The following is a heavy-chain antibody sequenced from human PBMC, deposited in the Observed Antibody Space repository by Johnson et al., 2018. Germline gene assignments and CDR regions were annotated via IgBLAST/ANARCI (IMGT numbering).Heavy chain of an antibody. J-gene: IGHJ6*02. CDR1: GGSISSYY. CDR2: IYYSGST. CDR3: ARGEGNYYYYGMDV. V-gene: IGHV4-59*01. D-gene: IGHD3-10*01. Sequence: QVQLQESGPGLVKPSETLSLSCTVSGGSISSYYWSWIRQPPGKGLEWIGYIYYSGSTNYNPSLPSRVTRAVDTSKNQFSLKLSSVTAADTAVYYCARGEGNYYYYGMDVWGQGTTVTVSS.